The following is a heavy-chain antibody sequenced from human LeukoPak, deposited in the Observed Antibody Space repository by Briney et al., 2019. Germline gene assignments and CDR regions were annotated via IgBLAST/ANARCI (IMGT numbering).Heavy chain of an antibody. CDR3: ARDPLGYCSSTSCFDYFDY. J-gene: IGHJ4*02. CDR2: INWNGGRT. CDR1: GFTFADYG. V-gene: IGHV3-20*04. Sequence: GRSLRLACAAAGFTFADYGMSWDRQAPGKGLEWVSGINWNGGRTGYADSVKGRFTISRDNAKKSQYLQMYSLRAEDTALYYCARDPLGYCSSTSCFDYFDYWGQGTLVTVSS. D-gene: IGHD2-2*01.